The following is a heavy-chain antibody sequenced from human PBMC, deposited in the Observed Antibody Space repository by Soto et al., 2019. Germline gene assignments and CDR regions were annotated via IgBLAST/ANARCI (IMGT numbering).Heavy chain of an antibody. CDR3: AKGSGFSGRQHSHY. CDR1: GFTVSISI. V-gene: IGHV3-21*04. J-gene: IGHJ4*02. Sequence: GGSLGLSCAASGFTVSISIMNWARKDPGKGLEWVSSISDSSSYIYHADSVKGRFTISRDNSKTTLFLQMNSLRADDTAIYYCAKGSGFSGRQHSHYWGRGTLVTVSS. D-gene: IGHD1-26*01. CDR2: ISDSSSYI.